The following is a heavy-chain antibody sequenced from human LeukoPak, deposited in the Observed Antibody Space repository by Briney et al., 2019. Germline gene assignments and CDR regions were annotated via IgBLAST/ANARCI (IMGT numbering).Heavy chain of an antibody. J-gene: IGHJ4*02. V-gene: IGHV4-34*01. Sequence: SETLSLTCAVYGGSFSGYYWSWIRQPPGKGLEWIGEINHSGSTNYNPSLKSRGTISVDTSKNQFSLKLSSVTAADTAVYYCARGPTMVRGVITRDYWGQGTLVTVSS. CDR2: INHSGST. CDR3: ARGPTMVRGVITRDY. CDR1: GGSFSGYY. D-gene: IGHD3-10*01.